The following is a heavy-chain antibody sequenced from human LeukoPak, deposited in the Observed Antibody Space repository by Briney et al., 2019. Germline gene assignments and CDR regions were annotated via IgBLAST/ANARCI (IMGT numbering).Heavy chain of an antibody. D-gene: IGHD6-13*01. CDR2: IGSSSSYT. J-gene: IGHJ6*04. Sequence: GGSLRLSCAASGFTFSDYYMSWIRQAPGKGLEWVSYIGSSSSYTNYVDSVKGRFTISRDNAKNSLYLQMNSLRPEDTAVYYCARGAAAADTYYYYGMDVWGKGTTVTVSS. CDR3: ARGAAAADTYYYYGMDV. CDR1: GFTFSDYY. V-gene: IGHV3-11*06.